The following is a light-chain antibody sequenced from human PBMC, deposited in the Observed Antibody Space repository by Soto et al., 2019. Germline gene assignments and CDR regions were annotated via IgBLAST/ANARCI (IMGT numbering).Light chain of an antibody. CDR1: QSVRTW. Sequence: QLTKSHSTLCASVGDRVTITCRASQSVRTWLAWFQQKPGKAPKLLIYKATTLESGVPSRFSGSGSGTEFTLTISSLQSDDFATYYCQHYNSYSEAFGQGTKVDI. CDR3: QHYNSYSEA. V-gene: IGKV1-5*03. CDR2: KAT. J-gene: IGKJ1*01.